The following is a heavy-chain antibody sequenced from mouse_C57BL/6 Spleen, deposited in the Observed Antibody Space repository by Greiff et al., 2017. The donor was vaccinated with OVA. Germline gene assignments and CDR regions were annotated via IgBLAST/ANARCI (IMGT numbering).Heavy chain of an antibody. J-gene: IGHJ1*03. V-gene: IGHV5-17*01. CDR3: ASYYGSSYWYFDV. CDR1: GFTFSDYG. Sequence: EVKVVESGGGLVKPGGSLKLSCAASGFTFSDYGMHWVRQAPEKGLEWVAYISSGSSTIYYADTVKGRFTISRDNAKNTLFLQMTSLRSEDTAMYYCASYYGSSYWYFDVWGTGTTVTVSS. D-gene: IGHD1-1*01. CDR2: ISSGSSTI.